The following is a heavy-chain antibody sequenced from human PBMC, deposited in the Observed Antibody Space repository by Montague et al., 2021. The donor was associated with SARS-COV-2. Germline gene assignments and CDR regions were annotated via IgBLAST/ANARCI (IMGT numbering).Heavy chain of an antibody. D-gene: IGHD5-18*01. CDR2: IYSGGSLT. CDR1: EFTFSSYG. J-gene: IGHJ4*02. Sequence: SLRLSCAASEFTFSSYGMNWVRQAPGKGLEWVSVIYSGGSLTYYADSVKGRFTISRDNSKNTLYLQMNSLRAEDTAVYYCAKFARTAIRTYFDYWGQGTLVTVSS. V-gene: IGHV3-23*03. CDR3: AKFARTAIRTYFDY.